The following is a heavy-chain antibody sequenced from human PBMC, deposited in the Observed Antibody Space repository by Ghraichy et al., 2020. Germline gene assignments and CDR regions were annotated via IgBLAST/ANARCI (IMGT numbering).Heavy chain of an antibody. CDR1: TGRY. CDR3: ATDRYGRASGLLDY. Sequence: TGRYLHWGRQAPGQGLEWMGWINPSPGDTRSAQKFQGGVILTSDTSISTAYLDLTNLKSDDTAVYYCATDRYGRASGLLDYWGQGTLVTVSS. V-gene: IGHV1-2*02. D-gene: IGHD3-10*02. J-gene: IGHJ4*02. CDR2: INPSPGDT.